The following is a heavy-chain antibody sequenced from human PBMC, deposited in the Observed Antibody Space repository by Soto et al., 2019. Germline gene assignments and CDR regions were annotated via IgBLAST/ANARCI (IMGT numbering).Heavy chain of an antibody. CDR3: TRQNIEHSSGWYP. V-gene: IGHV3-48*01. D-gene: IGHD6-13*01. J-gene: IGHJ5*02. CDR2: IRTSGNTI. CDR1: GFIFSNYH. Sequence: DVQLVESGGGLVQPGGSLRLSCAASGFIFSNYHMNWVRQAPGKGLEWVSYIRTSGNTIYYENSVKGRFTISRDNAKCSLYLQMNSLRAEATAVYYCTRQNIEHSSGWYPWGQGTLVTVSS.